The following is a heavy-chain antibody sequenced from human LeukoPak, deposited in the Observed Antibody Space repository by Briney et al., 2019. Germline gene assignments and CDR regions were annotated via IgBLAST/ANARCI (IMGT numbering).Heavy chain of an antibody. Sequence: SVKVSCKASGGTFSSYAISWVRQAPGQGLEWMGGIIPIFGTANYAQKFQGRVTITADESTSTAYMELSSLRSEDTAVYYCARVGYPDIVVVPDNWFDPWGQGTLVTVSS. CDR2: IIPIFGTA. CDR1: GGTFSSYA. V-gene: IGHV1-69*13. CDR3: ARVGYPDIVVVPDNWFDP. J-gene: IGHJ5*02. D-gene: IGHD2-2*01.